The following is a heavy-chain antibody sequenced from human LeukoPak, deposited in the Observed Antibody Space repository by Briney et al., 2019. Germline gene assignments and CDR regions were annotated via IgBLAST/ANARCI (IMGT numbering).Heavy chain of an antibody. CDR1: GGSISSYY. V-gene: IGHV4-59*01. J-gene: IGHJ4*02. CDR2: IYYSGST. D-gene: IGHD3-16*01. CDR3: ARTWGYYYFDY. Sequence: PSETLSLTCTVSGGSISSYYWSWIRQPPGNGLEWIGYIYYSGSTNYNPSLKSRVTISVDTSKNQFSLKLSSVTAADAAVYYCARTWGYYYFDYWGQGTLVTVSS.